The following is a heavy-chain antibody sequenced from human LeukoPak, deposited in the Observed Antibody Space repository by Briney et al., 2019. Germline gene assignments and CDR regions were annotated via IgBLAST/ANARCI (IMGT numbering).Heavy chain of an antibody. CDR3: ARDDYYYDSSGYPRFDF. V-gene: IGHV1-18*04. CDR2: ISPYNGNT. J-gene: IGHJ4*02. CDR1: GYTFTSYG. Sequence: GASVKVSCKASGYTFTSYGISWVRQAPGQGLEWMGWISPYNGNTNYAQKLQGRVTMTTDTSTSTAYMELRSLRSDDTAVYYCARDDYYYDSSGYPRFDFWGQGTLVTVSS. D-gene: IGHD3-22*01.